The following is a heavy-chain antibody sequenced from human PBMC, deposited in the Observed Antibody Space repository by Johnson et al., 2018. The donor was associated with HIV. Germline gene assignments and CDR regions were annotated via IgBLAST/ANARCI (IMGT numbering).Heavy chain of an antibody. CDR2: IYSGGST. V-gene: IGHV3-66*01. D-gene: IGHD2-15*01. J-gene: IGHJ3*02. CDR3: AKDGGRLRTDAFDI. Sequence: VESGGGLVQPGGSLRLSCAASGFTVSRNYMSWVRQAPGKGLEWVSVIYSGGSTHYADSVKGRFTISRDNSKNTLYLQMNSLRAEDTAVYYCAKDGGRLRTDAFDIWGQGTMVTVSS. CDR1: GFTVSRNY.